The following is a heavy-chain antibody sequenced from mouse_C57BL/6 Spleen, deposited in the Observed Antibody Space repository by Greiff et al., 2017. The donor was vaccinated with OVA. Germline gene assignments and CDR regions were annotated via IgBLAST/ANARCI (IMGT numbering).Heavy chain of an antibody. CDR3: ARQAHYYGSSYAPFDY. CDR1: GFTFSSYT. J-gene: IGHJ2*01. D-gene: IGHD1-1*01. CDR2: ISGGGGNT. Sequence: EVKLVESGGGLVKPGGSLKLSCAASGFTFSSYTMSWVRQTPEKRLEWVATISGGGGNTYYPDSVKGRFTISRDNAKNTLYLQMSSLRSEDTALYYCARQAHYYGSSYAPFDYWGQGTTLTVSS. V-gene: IGHV5-9*01.